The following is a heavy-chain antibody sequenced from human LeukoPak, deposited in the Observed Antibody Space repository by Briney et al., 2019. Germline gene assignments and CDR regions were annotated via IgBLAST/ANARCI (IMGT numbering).Heavy chain of an antibody. CDR2: IHHSGTT. CDR3: VRDRGYCSRGTCYFWFDP. D-gene: IGHD2-15*01. V-gene: IGHV4-59*11. CDR1: GDSISSHY. Sequence: KPSETLSLTCTVSGDSISSHYWSWIRQTPGKGLEWIGYIHHSGTTKYNSSLKSRVSMSIDTSKNQFSLNLSSVTAADTAMYYCVRDRGYCSRGTCYFWFDPWGQGTLVTVSS. J-gene: IGHJ5*02.